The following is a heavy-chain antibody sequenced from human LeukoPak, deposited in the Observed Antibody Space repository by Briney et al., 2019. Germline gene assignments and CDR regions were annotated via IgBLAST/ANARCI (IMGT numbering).Heavy chain of an antibody. CDR1: GYTFTSYG. V-gene: IGHV1-2*02. CDR3: AREMFVVRGVEHFQN. CDR2: INPNSGAT. Sequence: GSSVTVSCKASGYTFTSYGISWVRQAPGQGLEWMGWINPNSGATNYAQKFQGRVTMTRDTSISTAYMELSRLRSDDTAVYYCAREMFVVRGVEHFQNWGQGTLVTVFS. J-gene: IGHJ1*01. D-gene: IGHD3-10*01.